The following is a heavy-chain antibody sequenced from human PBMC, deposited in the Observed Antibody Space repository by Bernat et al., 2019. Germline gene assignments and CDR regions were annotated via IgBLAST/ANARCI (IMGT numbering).Heavy chain of an antibody. CDR1: GFTFSSYA. CDR3: VKGVGGGQLWFAFDY. J-gene: IGHJ4*02. Sequence: EVQLLESGGGLVQPGGSLRLSCAASGFTFSSYAMSWVRQAPGKGLEWVSAISGSGGSTYYADSVKGRFTISRDDSKNTLYLQMNSLGAEDTAVYYCVKGVGGGQLWFAFDYWGRGTLVTVSS. V-gene: IGHV3-23*01. D-gene: IGHD5-18*01. CDR2: ISGSGGST.